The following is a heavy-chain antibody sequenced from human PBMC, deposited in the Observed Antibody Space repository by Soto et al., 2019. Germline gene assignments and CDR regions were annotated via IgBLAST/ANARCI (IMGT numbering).Heavy chain of an antibody. Sequence: VQLLESGGGLVQPGGSLRLSCAASGFTFGSYTLSWVRQAPGKGLEWVSTIRGSGSATYYADSVKGRFTISRDNSKNTLHLQVNSLRVEDTAVYYCAKMSSSWTRLVDYWGQGTLVTVSS. CDR1: GFTFGSYT. J-gene: IGHJ4*02. D-gene: IGHD6-13*01. CDR3: AKMSSSWTRLVDY. CDR2: IRGSGSAT. V-gene: IGHV3-23*01.